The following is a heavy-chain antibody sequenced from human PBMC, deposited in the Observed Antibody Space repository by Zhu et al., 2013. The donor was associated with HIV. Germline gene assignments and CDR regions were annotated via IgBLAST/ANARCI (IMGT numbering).Heavy chain of an antibody. V-gene: IGHV1-2*02. CDR1: GYTFTGYY. CDR3: ARDTAATSHNWGXLDP. CDR2: TNPDSGGT. J-gene: IGHJ5*02. D-gene: IGHD3-16*01. Sequence: QVQLVQSGADVKKPGASVKVSCKASGYTFTGYYIHWVRQAPGQGLEWMGWTNPDSGGTNFAQKFQGRVTMTRDTSISASYMELSSLRSDDTAVYYCARDTAATSHNWGXLDPWGQGTLVTVS.